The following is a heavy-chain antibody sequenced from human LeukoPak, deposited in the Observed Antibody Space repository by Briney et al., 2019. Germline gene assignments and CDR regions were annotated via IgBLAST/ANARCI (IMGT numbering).Heavy chain of an antibody. CDR2: IYYSGST. Sequence: PSETLSLTCTVSGGSVSSGSYYWSWIRQPPGKGLEWIGYIYYSGSTNYNPSLKSRVTISVDTSKNQFSLKLSSVTAADTAVYYCARTKRFWSGYYITHFDYWGQGTLVTVSS. CDR3: ARTKRFWSGYYITHFDY. V-gene: IGHV4-61*01. D-gene: IGHD3-3*01. CDR1: GGSVSSGSYY. J-gene: IGHJ4*02.